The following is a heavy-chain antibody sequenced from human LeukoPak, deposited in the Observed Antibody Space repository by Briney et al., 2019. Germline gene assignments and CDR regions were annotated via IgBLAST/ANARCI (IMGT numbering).Heavy chain of an antibody. J-gene: IGHJ4*02. CDR2: IYYSGST. CDR3: ARVRGRDGYY. CDR1: GGSISSSSYY. Sequence: PSETLSLTCTVSGGSISSSSYYWGWIRQPPGKGLEWIGNIYYSGSTYYNPSLKGRVTISVDTSKNQFSLELSSVTAADTAVYYCARVRGRDGYYWGQGTLVTVSS. V-gene: IGHV4-39*07. D-gene: IGHD5-24*01.